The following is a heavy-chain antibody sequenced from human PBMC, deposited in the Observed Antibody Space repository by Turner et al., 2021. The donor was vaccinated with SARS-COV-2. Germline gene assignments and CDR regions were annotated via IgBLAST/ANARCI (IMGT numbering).Heavy chain of an antibody. CDR2: IYSGGST. CDR1: GFIVSSNY. Sequence: EVQLVESGGGLVQPGGSLRLSCAASGFIVSSNYMSWVRQAPGKGLEWVSVIYSGGSTYYADSVKGRFTISRDNSKNTLYLQMHSLRAEDTAVYNCARVSGSSSYYYYGMDVWGQGTTVTVSS. V-gene: IGHV3-66*01. D-gene: IGHD6-13*01. CDR3: ARVSGSSSYYYYGMDV. J-gene: IGHJ6*02.